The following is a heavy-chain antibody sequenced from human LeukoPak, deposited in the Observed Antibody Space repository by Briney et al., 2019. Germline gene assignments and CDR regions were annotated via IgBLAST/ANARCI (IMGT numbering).Heavy chain of an antibody. V-gene: IGHV4-39*07. D-gene: IGHD2-2*03. J-gene: IGHJ4*02. CDR1: GGSISSSSYY. CDR2: IYYSGST. Sequence: PSETLSLTCTVSGGSISSSSYYWGWIRQPPGKGLEWIGCIYYSGSTYYNPSLKSRVTISVDTSKNQFSLKLSSVTAADTALYYCARGGSGDCSSTSCLDYWGQGTLVTVSS. CDR3: ARGGSGDCSSTSCLDY.